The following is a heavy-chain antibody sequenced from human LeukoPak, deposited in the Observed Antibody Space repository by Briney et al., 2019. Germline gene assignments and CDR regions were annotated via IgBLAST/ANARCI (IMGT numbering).Heavy chain of an antibody. CDR3: ARGKYSSSGSDFDY. V-gene: IGHV3-23*01. CDR2: ISGSGDNT. CDR1: GFTFSTYP. Sequence: GGSLRLSCAASGFTFSTYPMNWVRQAPGKGLAWVSTISGSGDNTYFADSVKGRFTISRVNSKNTLFLQMNSLRAEDTAVYYCARGKYSSSGSDFDYWGQGTLVTVSS. J-gene: IGHJ4*02. D-gene: IGHD6-13*01.